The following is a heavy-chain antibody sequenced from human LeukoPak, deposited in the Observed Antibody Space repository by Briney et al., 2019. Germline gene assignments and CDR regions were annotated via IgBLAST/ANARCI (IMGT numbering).Heavy chain of an antibody. D-gene: IGHD3-16*01. CDR1: GDSISSTGDY. J-gene: IGHJ4*02. CDR3: ARDPSTFYFDY. V-gene: IGHV4-39*07. CDR2: IYYSGST. Sequence: SETLSLTCTVSGDSISSTGDYWGWIRQPPGKGLEFIGSIYYSGSTNYNPSLKSRVTISVDTSKSQVSLKLSSVTAADTAIYYCARDPSTFYFDYWGQGALVTVSS.